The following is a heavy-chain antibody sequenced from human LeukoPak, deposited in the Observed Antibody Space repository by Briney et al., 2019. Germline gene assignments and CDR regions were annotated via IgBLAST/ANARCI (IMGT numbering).Heavy chain of an antibody. CDR2: IRQDGSAK. Sequence: GGSLRLSCAASGFTFSNHWMSWVRQAPGKGLEWVANIRQDGSAKYYGDSVEGRLTISRDNAKNSLYLQMNSLRAEDTAVYYCARIDSRGSTWDYWGQETLVTVSS. D-gene: IGHD3-22*01. V-gene: IGHV3-7*01. CDR1: GFTFSNHW. J-gene: IGHJ4*02. CDR3: ARIDSRGSTWDY.